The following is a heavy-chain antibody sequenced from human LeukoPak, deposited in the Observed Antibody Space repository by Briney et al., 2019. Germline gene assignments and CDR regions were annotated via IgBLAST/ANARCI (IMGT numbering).Heavy chain of an antibody. CDR1: GGTFSSYA. J-gene: IGHJ5*02. V-gene: IGHV1-69*13. D-gene: IGHD3-10*01. Sequence: SVKVSCKASGGTFSSYAISWVRQAPGQGLEWMGGIIPIFGTANYAQKFQGRVTITADESTSTAYMELSSLRSEDTAVYYCARAITMVRGVHHGALFDPWGQGTLVTVSS. CDR3: ARAITMVRGVHHGALFDP. CDR2: IIPIFGTA.